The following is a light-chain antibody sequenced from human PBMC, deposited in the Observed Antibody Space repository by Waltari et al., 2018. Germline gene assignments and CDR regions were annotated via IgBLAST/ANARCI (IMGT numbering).Light chain of an antibody. V-gene: IGLV2-8*01. CDR2: DVS. J-gene: IGLJ2*01. CDR3: SSYAGSNNVV. Sequence: QSALTQSPSASGSPGQSVTISCTGTSSDVGGYNYVSWYQQHPGKAPKRMIYDVSNRPSGVPDRFSGSKSGNTASLTVSGLQAEDEADYYCSSYAGSNNVVFGGGTKLTVL. CDR1: SSDVGGYNY.